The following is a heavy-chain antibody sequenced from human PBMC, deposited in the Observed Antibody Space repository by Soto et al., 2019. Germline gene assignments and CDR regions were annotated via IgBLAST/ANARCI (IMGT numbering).Heavy chain of an antibody. CDR3: ARVRKTYGDYDY. J-gene: IGHJ4*02. CDR2: ISASGSTI. CDR1: GFSFINHH. Sequence: EVQLVESGGGLVQPGGSLRLSCAGSGFSFINHHMHWVRQAPGKGLEYVSGISASGSTIYYADSVKGRFTISRDNSKNTLFFQMGDLRNEDMAVYYCARVRKTYGDYDYWSQGTLVTVSS. D-gene: IGHD4-17*01. V-gene: IGHV3-64*07.